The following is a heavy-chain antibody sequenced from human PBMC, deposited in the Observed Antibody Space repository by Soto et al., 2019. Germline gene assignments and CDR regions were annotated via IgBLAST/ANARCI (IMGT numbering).Heavy chain of an antibody. CDR2: ISGSGGST. CDR1: GFTFSSYS. CDR3: AKDGSGWYDFDY. V-gene: IGHV3-23*01. D-gene: IGHD6-19*01. Sequence: GGSLILSCASSGFTFSSYSRSWVRQAPGKGLEWVSAISGSGGSTYYADSVKGRFTISRDNSKNTLYLQMNSLRAEDTAVYYCAKDGSGWYDFDYWGQGTLVTAPQ. J-gene: IGHJ4*02.